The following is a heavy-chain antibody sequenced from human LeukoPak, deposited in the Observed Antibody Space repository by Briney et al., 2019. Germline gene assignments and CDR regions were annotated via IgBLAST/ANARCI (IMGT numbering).Heavy chain of an antibody. J-gene: IGHJ4*02. V-gene: IGHV3-7*01. D-gene: IGHD2-15*01. CDR2: IKQDGSEK. CDR1: GFTFSDYY. Sequence: GGSLRLSCAASGFTFSDYYMSWIRQAPGKGLEWVANIKQDGSEKYYVDSVKGRFTISRDNAKNSLYLQMNSLRAEDTAVYYCGKQLLLNSVDYWGQGTLVTVSS. CDR3: GKQLLLNSVDY.